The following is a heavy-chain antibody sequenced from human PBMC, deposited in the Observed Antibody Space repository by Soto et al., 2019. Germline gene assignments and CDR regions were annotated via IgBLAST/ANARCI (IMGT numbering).Heavy chain of an antibody. CDR1: GFTFSSYD. CDR2: IYSGGST. Sequence: XGSLGLSFAASGFTFSSYDMTGVGQAPGKGLEWVSVIYSGGSTYYADSVKGRFTISRDNSKNTLYLQMNSLRAEDTAVYFCARANNYDSRGYYYIDSWGQGTQVTVSS. CDR3: ARANNYDSRGYYYIDS. D-gene: IGHD3-22*01. J-gene: IGHJ4*02. V-gene: IGHV3-53*01.